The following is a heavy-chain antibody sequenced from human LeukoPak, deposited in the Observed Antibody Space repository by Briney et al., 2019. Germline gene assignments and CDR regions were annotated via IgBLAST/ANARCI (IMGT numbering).Heavy chain of an antibody. J-gene: IGHJ4*02. D-gene: IGHD6-6*01. CDR1: GDSASSKSAA. Sequence: SQTLSLTCAISGDSASSKSAAWNWIRQSPSRGLEWLGRTYYRTKWYNDHAVSVKSRITINPDTSRNQFSLQLNSVTPEDTAVYYCARERGSSPSGRYYFDSWGQGTLVTVSS. CDR2: TYYRTKWYN. CDR3: ARERGSSPSGRYYFDS. V-gene: IGHV6-1*01.